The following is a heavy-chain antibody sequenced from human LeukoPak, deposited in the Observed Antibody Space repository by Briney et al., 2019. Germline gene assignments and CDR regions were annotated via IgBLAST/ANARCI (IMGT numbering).Heavy chain of an antibody. CDR1: GGSISSIKSY. D-gene: IGHD6-13*01. CDR2: ISYSGSP. CDR3: ARHRGYSSSALFDY. J-gene: IGHJ4*02. V-gene: IGHV4-39*01. Sequence: SETLSLTCTVSGGSISSIKSYWGWVRQPPGKGLEWIGSISYSGSPYYNPSLKSRVTISVDTSENQFSLKMNSVTAADTAVFYCARHRGYSSSALFDYWGQGILVTVSS.